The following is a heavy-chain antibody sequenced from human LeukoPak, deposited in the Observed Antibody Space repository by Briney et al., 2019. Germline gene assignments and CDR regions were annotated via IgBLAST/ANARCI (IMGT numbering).Heavy chain of an antibody. J-gene: IGHJ6*04. CDR2: ISSSSAII. Sequence: GGSLRLSCAASGFTFSSYVMHWVRQAPGKGLEWVSVISSSSAIIYYADSVKGRFTISRDNSKKMLYLQMDSLRAEDTAVYYCAKDYAGYCSTTSCGISDVWGKGTTVTVSS. CDR3: AKDYAGYCSTTSCGISDV. D-gene: IGHD2-2*01. CDR1: GFTFSSYV. V-gene: IGHV3-23*01.